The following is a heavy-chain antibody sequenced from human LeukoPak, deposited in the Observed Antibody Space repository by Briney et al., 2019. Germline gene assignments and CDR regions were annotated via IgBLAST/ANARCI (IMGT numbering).Heavy chain of an antibody. CDR3: AKDGTFGAATYYFDY. J-gene: IGHJ4*02. V-gene: IGHV3-30*18. Sequence: GGSLRLSCAASGFTFSSYGMHWVRQAPGKGLEWVAVVANDGNDKRYADSVKGRFTISRDYSKSTLYLQMNSLRGEDTAVYYCAKDGTFGAATYYFDYWGQGTLVTVSS. CDR1: GFTFSSYG. D-gene: IGHD3-3*01. CDR2: VANDGNDK.